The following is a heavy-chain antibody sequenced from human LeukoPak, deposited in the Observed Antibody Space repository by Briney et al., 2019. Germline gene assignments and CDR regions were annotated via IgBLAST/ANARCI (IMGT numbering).Heavy chain of an antibody. CDR2: INPNSGGT. V-gene: IGHV1-2*02. Sequence: ASVKVSCKASGYTFTGYYMHWVRQAPGQGLEWMGWINPNSGGTNYAQKFQGRVTMTRDTSISTAYMELNRLRSDDTAVYCCARDLRLWFGESYYYYYGMDVWGQGTTVTVSS. J-gene: IGHJ6*02. CDR3: ARDLRLWFGESYYYYYGMDV. D-gene: IGHD3-10*01. CDR1: GYTFTGYY.